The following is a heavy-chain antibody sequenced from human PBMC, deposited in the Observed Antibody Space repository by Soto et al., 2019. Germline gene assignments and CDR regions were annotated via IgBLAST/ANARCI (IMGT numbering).Heavy chain of an antibody. Sequence: EVQLVESGGGLVQPGGSLRLSCAASGFTFSSYWMHWVRQAPGKGLVWVSRINSDGSSTSYADSVKGRFTISRDNAKNTLYLQMNSLRAEDTAVYYCARDLDRGKNDWYFDLWGRCTLVTVSS. CDR1: GFTFSSYW. CDR2: INSDGSST. D-gene: IGHD3-10*01. J-gene: IGHJ2*01. CDR3: ARDLDRGKNDWYFDL. V-gene: IGHV3-74*01.